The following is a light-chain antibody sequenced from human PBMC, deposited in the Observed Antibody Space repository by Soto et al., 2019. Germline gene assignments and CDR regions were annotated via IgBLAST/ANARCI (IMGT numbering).Light chain of an antibody. CDR1: SSDIGSYNV. V-gene: IGLV2-23*02. Sequence: QSVLTQPASVSGSPGQSITISCTGTSSDIGSYNVVSWYQHHPGKATQLMICEITKRPSGLSHRFSGSKSGTTAFLTISGLQADDEADYFGASDASISTFVFGGGTKLTVL. CDR3: ASDASISTFV. J-gene: IGLJ3*02. CDR2: EIT.